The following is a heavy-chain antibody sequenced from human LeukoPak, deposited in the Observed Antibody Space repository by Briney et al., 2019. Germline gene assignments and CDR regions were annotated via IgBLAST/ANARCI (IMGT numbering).Heavy chain of an antibody. J-gene: IGHJ4*02. CDR2: IKSKTDGGTA. CDR3: SRLLSTGGY. CDR1: GFTFSNAW. V-gene: IGHV3-15*01. D-gene: IGHD2-8*02. Sequence: GGSLRLSCAVSGFTFSNAWMTWVRQTPGRGLEWVGRIKSKTDGGTADYAALVRGRVTISRDDSINMVYLQMNSLKTDDTAVYYCSRLLSTGGYWGQGTLVTVFS.